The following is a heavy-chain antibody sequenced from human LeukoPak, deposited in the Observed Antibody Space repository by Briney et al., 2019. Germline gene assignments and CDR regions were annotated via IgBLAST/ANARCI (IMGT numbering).Heavy chain of an antibody. CDR2: IYYSGST. D-gene: IGHD3-22*01. V-gene: IGHV4-39*07. Sequence: SETLSLTCTVSGGSISSSSYYWGWIRQPPGKGLEWIGSIYYSGSTYYNPSLKSRVTISVDTSKNQFSLKLSSVTAADTAVYYCARVTYYYDSSGSVGWGQGTLVTVSS. J-gene: IGHJ4*02. CDR3: ARVTYYYDSSGSVG. CDR1: GGSISSSSYY.